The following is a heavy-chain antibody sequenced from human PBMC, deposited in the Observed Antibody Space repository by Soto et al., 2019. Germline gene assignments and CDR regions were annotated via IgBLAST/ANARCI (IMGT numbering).Heavy chain of an antibody. Sequence: SETLSLTCTVSGGSISSGGYYWSWIRQHPGKGLEWIGYIYYSGSTYYNPSLESRVTISVDTSKNQFSLKLSSVTAADTAVYYCARDRPNSSGWYGLAFDIWGQGTMVTVSS. CDR2: IYYSGST. J-gene: IGHJ3*02. CDR1: GGSISSGGYY. D-gene: IGHD6-19*01. V-gene: IGHV4-31*03. CDR3: ARDRPNSSGWYGLAFDI.